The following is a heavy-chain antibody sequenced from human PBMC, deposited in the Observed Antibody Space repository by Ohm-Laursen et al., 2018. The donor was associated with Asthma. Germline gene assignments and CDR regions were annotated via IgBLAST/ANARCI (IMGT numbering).Heavy chain of an antibody. Sequence: SLRLSCTASGFKFSDYYMSWIRQAPGKGLEYVSHISSDSIHTEYADSVKGRFTISRDNAKNSLYLQMNSLRPEDTAFYYCAKLVGVTTAWGQGTLVTVSS. CDR2: ISSDSIHT. V-gene: IGHV3-11*03. D-gene: IGHD4-17*01. CDR3: AKLVGVTTA. J-gene: IGHJ5*02. CDR1: GFKFSDYY.